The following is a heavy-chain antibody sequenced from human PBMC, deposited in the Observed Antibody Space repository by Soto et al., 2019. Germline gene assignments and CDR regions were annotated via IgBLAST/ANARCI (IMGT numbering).Heavy chain of an antibody. CDR1: GFTFSSYA. CDR2: ISGSGGST. D-gene: IGHD3-3*01. Sequence: GGSLRLSCAASGFTFSSYAMSWVRQAPGKGLEWVSGISGSGGSTYYADSVKGRFTISRDNSKNTPYLQMNSLRAEDTTVVYCAKSLSGIRIFGVAKKMASQYYYGMDVWGQGTTVTVSS. J-gene: IGHJ6*02. CDR3: AKSLSGIRIFGVAKKMASQYYYGMDV. V-gene: IGHV3-23*01.